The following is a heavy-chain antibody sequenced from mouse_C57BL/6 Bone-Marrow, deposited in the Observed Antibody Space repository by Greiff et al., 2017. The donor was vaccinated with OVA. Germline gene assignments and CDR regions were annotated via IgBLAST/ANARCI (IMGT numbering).Heavy chain of an antibody. CDR1: GYTFTSYW. J-gene: IGHJ2*01. Sequence: VQLQQSGAELVKPGASVKLSCKASGYTFTSYWMQWVKQRPGQGLEWIGEIDPSDSYTNYNQKFKGKATLTVDTSSSTAYMQLSSLTSEDSAVYYCFSWVYFDYWGQGTTLTVSS. CDR2: IDPSDSYT. D-gene: IGHD1-1*01. CDR3: FSWVYFDY. V-gene: IGHV1-50*01.